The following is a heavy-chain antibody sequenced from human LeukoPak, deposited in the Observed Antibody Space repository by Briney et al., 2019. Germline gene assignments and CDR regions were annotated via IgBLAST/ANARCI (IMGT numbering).Heavy chain of an antibody. V-gene: IGHV3-20*04. CDR3: ASFSLEWFTFDY. J-gene: IGHJ4*02. Sequence: AGGSLRLSCAASGFTFDDYGMSWVRQAPGKGLEWVSGINWNGGSTGYADSVKGRFTISRDNSKNTLYLQMNSLRVEDTAVYYCASFSLEWFTFDYWGQGTLVTVSS. D-gene: IGHD3-3*01. CDR2: INWNGGST. CDR1: GFTFDDYG.